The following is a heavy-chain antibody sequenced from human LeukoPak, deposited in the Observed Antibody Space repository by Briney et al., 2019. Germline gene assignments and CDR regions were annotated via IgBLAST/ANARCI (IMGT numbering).Heavy chain of an antibody. D-gene: IGHD4-11*01. CDR1: GFTFSSYA. V-gene: IGHV3-30-3*01. CDR3: VYSNYGPLSFDY. J-gene: IGHJ4*02. CDR2: ISYDGSNK. Sequence: GGSLRLSCAASGFTFSSYAMHWVRQAPGKGLEWVAVISYDGSNKYYADSVKGRFTISRDNSKNTLYLQMNSLRAEDTAVYYCVYSNYGPLSFDYWGQGTLVTVSS.